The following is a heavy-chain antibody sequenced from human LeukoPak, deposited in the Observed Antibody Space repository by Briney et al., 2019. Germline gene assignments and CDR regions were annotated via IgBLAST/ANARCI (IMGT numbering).Heavy chain of an antibody. J-gene: IGHJ1*01. D-gene: IGHD3-10*01. CDR3: VRDLLGSGSTTAYLYH. CDR2: ISRRSRHV. V-gene: IGHV3-21*01. Sequence: GGSLRLSCAASGFTFSDYSMNWVRQAPGKGLEGVSSISRRSRHVYYAGSVKGRFTISSDEARKAFYPQMNSLRAEDMAVYFCVRDLLGSGSTTAYLYHWGQGTLVTVSS. CDR1: GFTFSDYS.